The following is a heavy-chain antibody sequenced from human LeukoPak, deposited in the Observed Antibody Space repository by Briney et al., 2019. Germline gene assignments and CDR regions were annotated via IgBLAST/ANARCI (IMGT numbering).Heavy chain of an antibody. Sequence: PGGSLRLSCAASGFTFSSYAMHWVRQAPGKGLEWVAVISYDGSNKYYADSVKGRFTISRDNSKNTPYLQMNSLRAEDTAVYYCARADGDYYYFDYWGQGTLVTVSS. CDR1: GFTFSSYA. CDR3: ARADGDYYYFDY. V-gene: IGHV3-30-3*01. J-gene: IGHJ4*02. CDR2: ISYDGSNK. D-gene: IGHD4-17*01.